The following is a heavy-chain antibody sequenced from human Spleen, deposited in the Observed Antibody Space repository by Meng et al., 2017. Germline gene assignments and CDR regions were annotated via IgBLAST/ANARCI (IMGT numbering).Heavy chain of an antibody. Sequence: ASVKVSCKAFGYTLTDYGINWVRRAPGQGLEWMGWINTGNGNPTYAQGFTGRLVFSLDASVNTAYLQITSLQAEDTGVYYCARDGRLVVAGTYHFTGMDVWGQGTTVTVSS. CDR2: INTGNGNP. CDR1: GYTLTDYG. V-gene: IGHV7-4-1*02. CDR3: ARDGRLVVAGTYHFTGMDV. D-gene: IGHD2-15*01. J-gene: IGHJ6*02.